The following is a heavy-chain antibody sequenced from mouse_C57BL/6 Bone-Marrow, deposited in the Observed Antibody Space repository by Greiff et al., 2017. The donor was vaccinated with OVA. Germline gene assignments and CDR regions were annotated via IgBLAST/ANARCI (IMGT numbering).Heavy chain of an antibody. J-gene: IGHJ2*01. V-gene: IGHV5-6*01. Sequence: EVLLVESGGDLVKPGGSLKLSCAASGFTFSSYGMSWVRQTPDKRLEWVANISSGGSYTYYPDSVKGRFTISKDNAKNTLYLQMSSLKSEDTAMYDGARRKDGLRTWFDYWGQGTTLTVSA. D-gene: IGHD2-3*01. CDR3: ARRKDGLRTWFDY. CDR2: ISSGGSYT. CDR1: GFTFSSYG.